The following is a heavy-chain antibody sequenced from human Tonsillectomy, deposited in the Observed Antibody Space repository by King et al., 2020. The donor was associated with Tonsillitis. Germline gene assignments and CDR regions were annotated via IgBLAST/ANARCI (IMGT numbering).Heavy chain of an antibody. CDR2: IYNTGNT. CDR1: GASIDSGGYS. V-gene: IGHV4-30-4*07. D-gene: IGHD4-17*01. CDR3: ARKTTAVTNAAFDI. Sequence: QLQESGPGLVRPSQTLSLTCAVSGASIDSGGYSWSWIWQPPGKRLEWMGYIYNTGNTYYNPSLESRLIISVDTSKNQFSLKLSSVTAADTAVYYCARKTTAVTNAAFDIWGQGTMVPVSS. J-gene: IGHJ3*02.